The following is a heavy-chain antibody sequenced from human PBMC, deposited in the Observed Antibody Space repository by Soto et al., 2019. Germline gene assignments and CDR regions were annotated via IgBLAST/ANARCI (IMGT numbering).Heavy chain of an antibody. D-gene: IGHD2-2*01. CDR2: ISWDSNSI. CDR3: VKDIEENQLLYDAFDI. J-gene: IGHJ3*02. Sequence: EVQLVESGGGLVQPGRSLRLSCVASGFRFDDYAMHWVRQAPGKGLEWVSGISWDSNSIGYADSVKGRFTISRDSAKYSLYLQMNSLRAEDTALYYCVKDIEENQLLYDAFDIWGQGTMVTVSS. CDR1: GFRFDDYA. V-gene: IGHV3-9*01.